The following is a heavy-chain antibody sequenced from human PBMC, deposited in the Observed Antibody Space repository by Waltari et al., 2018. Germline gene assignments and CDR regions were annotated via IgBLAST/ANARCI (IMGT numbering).Heavy chain of an antibody. CDR3: STRGY. Sequence: EVQLVESGGGRVNTGGSLRIPCQVSGLSFRGAWMSWVRQAPGKGLEWLGRIKSKIDGETIDFAAPARGRFSISRDDSRSMVYLQMNSLEPDDTGVYYCSTRGYWGQGTQVKVSS. V-gene: IGHV3-15*01. CDR1: GLSFRGAW. J-gene: IGHJ4*02. CDR2: IKSKIDGETI. D-gene: IGHD3-22*01.